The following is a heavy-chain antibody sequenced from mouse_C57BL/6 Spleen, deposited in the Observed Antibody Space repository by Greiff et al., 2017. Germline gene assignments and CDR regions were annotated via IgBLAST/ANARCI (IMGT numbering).Heavy chain of an antibody. V-gene: IGHV5-15*01. D-gene: IGHD1-1*01. Sequence: EVQLQESGGGLVQPGGSLKLSCAASGFTFSDYGMAWVRQAPRKGPAWVAFISNLAYSIYYADTVTGRFTISRENAKNTLYLEMSSLRSEDTAMYYCARAGVDYYYAMDYWGQGTSVTVSS. CDR3: ARAGVDYYYAMDY. CDR2: ISNLAYSI. CDR1: GFTFSDYG. J-gene: IGHJ4*01.